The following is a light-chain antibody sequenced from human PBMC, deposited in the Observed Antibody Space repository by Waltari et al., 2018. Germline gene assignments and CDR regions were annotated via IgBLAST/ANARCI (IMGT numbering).Light chain of an antibody. CDR1: QSISVW. V-gene: IGKV1-5*03. J-gene: IGKJ3*01. CDR3: QQYNTFPFT. Sequence: DIQMTQSPSTLSASVGDRVTITCRASQSISVWLAWYQQKPGKAPTLLIYKASSLESGVPSRFSGSGSGTEFTLTISSLQPDDFATYYCQQYNTFPFTFGPGTKVDIK. CDR2: KAS.